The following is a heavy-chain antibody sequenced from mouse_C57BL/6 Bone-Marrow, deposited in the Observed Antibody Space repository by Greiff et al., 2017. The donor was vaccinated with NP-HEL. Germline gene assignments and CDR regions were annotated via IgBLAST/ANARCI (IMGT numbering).Heavy chain of an antibody. CDR2: INPSTGGT. CDR1: GYSFTGYY. CDR3: ARSDYGSSGYWYFDV. J-gene: IGHJ1*03. Sequence: VQLKESGPELVKPGASVKISCKASGYSFTGYYMNWVKQSPEKSLEWIGEINPSTGGTTYNQKFKAKATLTVDKSSSTAYMQLKSLTSEDSAVYYCARSDYGSSGYWYFDVWGTGTTVTVSS. D-gene: IGHD1-1*01. V-gene: IGHV1-42*01.